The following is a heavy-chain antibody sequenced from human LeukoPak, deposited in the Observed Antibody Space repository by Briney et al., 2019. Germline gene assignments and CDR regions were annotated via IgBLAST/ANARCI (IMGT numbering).Heavy chain of an antibody. J-gene: IGHJ4*02. Sequence: GGSLRLSCAVSGFNLNSYAMHWVRQAPGKGPEWVAVIRHDEANSFYADSVQGRFTISRDTSKKLLYLQMNSLRVEDTAVYYCANEYTPSSPLGELDSWGQGTLVTVSS. D-gene: IGHD6-6*01. CDR1: GFNLNSYA. CDR2: IRHDEANS. V-gene: IGHV3-30*02. CDR3: ANEYTPSSPLGELDS.